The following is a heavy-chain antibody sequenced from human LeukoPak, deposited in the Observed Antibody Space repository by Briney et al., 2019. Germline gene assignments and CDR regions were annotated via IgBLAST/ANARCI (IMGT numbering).Heavy chain of an antibody. CDR2: IHGNGETT. CDR1: AFRFSSFA. Sequence: GGSLRLSCAASAFRFSSFAMTWVRQAPGKGLEWVSGIHGNGETTYYADSVKGRFTISRDNSRELLYLQMNSLRVEDTAVYYCAKEAILGWFDPWGQGTLVTVSS. D-gene: IGHD3-9*01. J-gene: IGHJ5*02. V-gene: IGHV3-23*01. CDR3: AKEAILGWFDP.